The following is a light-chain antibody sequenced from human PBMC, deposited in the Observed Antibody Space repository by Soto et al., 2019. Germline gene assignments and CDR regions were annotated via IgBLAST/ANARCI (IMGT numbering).Light chain of an antibody. J-gene: IGLJ1*01. V-gene: IGLV2-8*01. CDR2: EVS. Sequence: QSALTQPPSASGSPGQSVTISCTGTSSDVGDYNYVSWYQQHPGKAPKLMIYEVSKRPSGVPDRFSGSKSGNTASLTVSGLQAEDEADYYCSSYAGSNILFGTGTKVTVL. CDR1: SSDVGDYNY. CDR3: SSYAGSNIL.